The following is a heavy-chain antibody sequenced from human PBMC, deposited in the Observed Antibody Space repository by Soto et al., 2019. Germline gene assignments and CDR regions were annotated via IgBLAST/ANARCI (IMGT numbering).Heavy chain of an antibody. Sequence: EVQLVESGGGLVKPGGSPRLSCAASGFTFSDYSMLWVRQAPGKGLEWLSFIANGDNHIFYSDSVKGRFTISRDNAKNSVSLQLNSLRADDTAVYYCASENCHCSSDACNRGAFDIWGQGTLVTVSS. D-gene: IGHD2-2*01. V-gene: IGHV3-21*01. CDR2: IANGDNHI. CDR3: ASENCHCSSDACNRGAFDI. J-gene: IGHJ3*02. CDR1: GFTFSDYS.